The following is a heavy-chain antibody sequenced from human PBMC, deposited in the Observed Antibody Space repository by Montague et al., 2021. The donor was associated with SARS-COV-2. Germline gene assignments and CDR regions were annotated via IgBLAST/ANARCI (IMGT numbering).Heavy chain of an antibody. CDR3: AKDRGGNSDWYFDL. D-gene: IGHD4-23*01. V-gene: IGHV3-23*01. CDR2: ISSSGGHT. Sequence: SLRLSCAASGFTFSSYAMSWVRQAPRKGLEWVSGISSSGGHTYYADSVKGRSTISRDNSKNTLYLQMNSLGAEDTAVYYCAKDRGGNSDWYFDLWGRGTLVTVSS. CDR1: GFTFSSYA. J-gene: IGHJ2*01.